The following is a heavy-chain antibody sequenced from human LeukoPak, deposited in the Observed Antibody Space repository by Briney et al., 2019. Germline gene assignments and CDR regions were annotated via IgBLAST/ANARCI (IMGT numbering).Heavy chain of an antibody. V-gene: IGHV3-53*01. CDR3: ARGDTAMPPGR. CDR1: GFAVSGNY. J-gene: IGHJ4*02. Sequence: QAGGSLRLSCAASGFAVSGNYMTWVRQAPGKGLEWVSVICIGGSTYYADSVKGRFTISRDNSKNTLYLQMNSLRAEDTAVYYCARGDTAMPPGRWGQGTLVTVSS. CDR2: ICIGGST. D-gene: IGHD5-18*01.